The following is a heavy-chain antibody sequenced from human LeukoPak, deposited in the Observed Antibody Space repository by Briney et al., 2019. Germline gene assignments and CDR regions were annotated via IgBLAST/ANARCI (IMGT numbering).Heavy chain of an antibody. CDR3: ARGFCSSTSCYLRYYYGMDV. CDR1: GGSFSGYY. Sequence: SETLSLTCAVYGGSFSGYYWSWIRQPPGKGLEWIGEINHSGSTNYNPSLKSRVTMSVDTSKNQFSLKLSSVTAADTAVYYCARGFCSSTSCYLRYYYGMDVWGQGTTVTVSS. V-gene: IGHV4-34*01. D-gene: IGHD2-2*01. CDR2: INHSGST. J-gene: IGHJ6*02.